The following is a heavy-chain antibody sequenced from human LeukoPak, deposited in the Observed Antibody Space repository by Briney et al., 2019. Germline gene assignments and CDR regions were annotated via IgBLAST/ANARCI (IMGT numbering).Heavy chain of an antibody. J-gene: IGHJ6*03. Sequence: ASVKVSCKASGNTFTKYYIHWVRQAPGQGLAWMGMINPSDGATTYAQRFQGRVTMTRDMSTTTVYMDLRSLRSEDTAVYYCALGVYMDVWGKGTTVTVSS. D-gene: IGHD3-16*01. CDR3: ALGVYMDV. CDR2: INPSDGAT. V-gene: IGHV1-46*01. CDR1: GNTFTKYY.